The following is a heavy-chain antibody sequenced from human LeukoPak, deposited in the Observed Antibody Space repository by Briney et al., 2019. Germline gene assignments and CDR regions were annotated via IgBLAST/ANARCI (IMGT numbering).Heavy chain of an antibody. CDR3: ARGQINDFWSGYYLDY. D-gene: IGHD3-3*01. Sequence: ASVKVSCKASGGTFSSYAISWVRQAPGQGLEWMGGIIPIFGTANYAQKFQGRVTITADESTSTAYMELSSLRSEDTAVYYCARGQINDFWSGYYLDYWGQGTLVTVPS. V-gene: IGHV1-69*01. CDR1: GGTFSSYA. CDR2: IIPIFGTA. J-gene: IGHJ4*02.